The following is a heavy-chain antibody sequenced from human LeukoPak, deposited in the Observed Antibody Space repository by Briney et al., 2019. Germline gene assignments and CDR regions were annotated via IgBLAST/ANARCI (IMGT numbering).Heavy chain of an antibody. CDR1: GFTFSSYE. Sequence: PGGSLRLSCAASGFTFSSYEMNWVRQAPGKGLEWVSYISSSGSTIYYADSVKGRFTISRENSKNTLYLQMSSLRAEDTAVYYCAKDSAKKYDDYWGQGTLVTVSS. CDR3: AKDSAKKYDDY. J-gene: IGHJ4*02. CDR2: ISSSGSTI. D-gene: IGHD2/OR15-2a*01. V-gene: IGHV3-48*03.